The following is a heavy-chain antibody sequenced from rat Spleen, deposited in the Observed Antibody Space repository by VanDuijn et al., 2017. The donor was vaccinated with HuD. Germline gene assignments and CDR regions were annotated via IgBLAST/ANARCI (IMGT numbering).Heavy chain of an antibody. CDR2: INSAGST. J-gene: IGHJ4*01. D-gene: IGHD1-3*01. V-gene: IGHV3-3*01. Sequence: EVQLQESGPGLVKPSQSLSLTCSVTGHDITSSYRWNWIRKFPGNKLEWMGSINSAGSTNYNPSLKSRISITRDTSKNQFFLQVNSVTTEDTATYYCAKLGSYRVMDAWGQGVSVTVSS. CDR1: GHDITSSYR. CDR3: AKLGSYRVMDA.